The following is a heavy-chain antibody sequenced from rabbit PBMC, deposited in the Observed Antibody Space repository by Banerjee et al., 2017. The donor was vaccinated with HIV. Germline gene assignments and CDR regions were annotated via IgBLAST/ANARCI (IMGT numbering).Heavy chain of an antibody. CDR3: ARDPSYDEYGDSLYYFDL. D-gene: IGHD2-1*01. CDR1: GFSFSNSYW. CDR2: IYGGSSGRT. Sequence: QEQLEESGGDLVKPEGSLTLTCTASGFSFSNSYWICWVRQAPGKGLEWIGCIYGGSSGRTYYASWAKGRFTISKTSSTTVTLQMTSLTAADTATYFCARDPSYDEYGDSLYYFDLWGQGTLVTVS. J-gene: IGHJ4*01. V-gene: IGHV1S45*01.